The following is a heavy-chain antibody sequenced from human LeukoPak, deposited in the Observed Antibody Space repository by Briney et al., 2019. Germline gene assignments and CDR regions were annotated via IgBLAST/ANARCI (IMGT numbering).Heavy chain of an antibody. CDR2: ISGSGGST. V-gene: IGHV3-23*01. Sequence: GGSLRLSCAASGFTFSSYGMSWVRQAPGKGLEWVSAISGSGGSTYYADSVKGRFTISRDNSKNTLYLQMNSLRAEDTAVYYCAKDQGSITMVRGVPHYWGQGTLVTVSS. J-gene: IGHJ4*02. D-gene: IGHD3-10*01. CDR3: AKDQGSITMVRGVPHY. CDR1: GFTFSSYG.